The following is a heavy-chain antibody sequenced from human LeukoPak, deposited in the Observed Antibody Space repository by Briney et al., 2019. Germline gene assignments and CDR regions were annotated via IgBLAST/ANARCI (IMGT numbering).Heavy chain of an antibody. J-gene: IGHJ4*02. CDR1: QFTISSSG. Sequence: GGSLRLSCAASQFTISSSGMAWVRQPPEKGLEWVSSITGSGATTYYADSVKGRFTISRDNSHSTLSLQLNSLRADDTAIYYCAKVQGYSDYWGQGALVTVSS. V-gene: IGHV3-23*01. CDR2: ITGSGATT. CDR3: AKVQGYSDY.